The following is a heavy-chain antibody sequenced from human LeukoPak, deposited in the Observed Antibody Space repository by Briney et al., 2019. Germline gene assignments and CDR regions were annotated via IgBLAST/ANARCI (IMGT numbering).Heavy chain of an antibody. CDR2: IYSGGTT. D-gene: IGHD2-2*01. Sequence: GGSLRLSCAASGFAVSSNYMSWVRQAPGKGLEWVSVIYSGGTTYYADHVRGRFTISRDNSKNTLYLQMNSLRAEDTAVYYCARVNCSSTSCRSKFLDYWGQGTLVTVSS. CDR3: ARVNCSSTSCRSKFLDY. CDR1: GFAVSSNY. V-gene: IGHV3-53*01. J-gene: IGHJ4*02.